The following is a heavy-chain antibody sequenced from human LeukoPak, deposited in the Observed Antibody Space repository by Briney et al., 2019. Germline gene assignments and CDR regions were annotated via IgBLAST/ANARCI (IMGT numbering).Heavy chain of an antibody. CDR1: GFTFSSYA. CDR2: ISWNSGSI. CDR3: AKVSGVDFWSGYYDY. D-gene: IGHD3-3*01. V-gene: IGHV3-9*01. Sequence: GGSLRLSCAASGFTFSSYAMHWVRQAPGKGLEWVSGISWNSGSIGYADSVKGRFTISRDNAKNSLYLQMNSLRAEDTALYYCAKVSGVDFWSGYYDYWGQGTLVTVSS. J-gene: IGHJ4*02.